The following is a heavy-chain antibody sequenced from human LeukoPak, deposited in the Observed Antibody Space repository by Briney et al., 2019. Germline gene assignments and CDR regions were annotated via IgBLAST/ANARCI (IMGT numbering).Heavy chain of an antibody. CDR1: GGSISSSSYY. CDR2: IYSSGST. Sequence: SGTLSLTCTVSGGSISSSSYYWGWVRQPPGEGLGWIGSIYSSGSTYYNPSLKSRVTISVDTSKNQISLKLSSVTAADTAVYYCARGRYYFDYWGQGTLVTVSS. V-gene: IGHV4-39*07. CDR3: ARGRYYFDY. J-gene: IGHJ4*02.